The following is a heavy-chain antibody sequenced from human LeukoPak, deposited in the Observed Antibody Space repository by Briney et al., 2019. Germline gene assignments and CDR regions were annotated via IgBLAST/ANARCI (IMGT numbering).Heavy chain of an antibody. CDR2: IYYSGST. D-gene: IGHD3-22*01. V-gene: IGHV4-39*07. CDR1: GGSISSSSYY. J-gene: IGHJ3*02. Sequence: SETLSLTCTVSGGSISSSSYYWGWIRQPPGKGLEWIGSIYYSGSTYYNPSLKSRVTISVDTSKNQFSLKLSSVTAADTAVYYCARVLGAFSGYYSDDAFDIWGQGTMVTVSS. CDR3: ARVLGAFSGYYSDDAFDI.